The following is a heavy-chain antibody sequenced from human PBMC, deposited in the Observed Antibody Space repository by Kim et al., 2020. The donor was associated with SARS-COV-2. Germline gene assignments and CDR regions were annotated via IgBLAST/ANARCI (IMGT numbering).Heavy chain of an antibody. CDR2: ISSSSSYI. CDR3: ARESEIQLWYYYYYGMDV. V-gene: IGHV3-21*01. D-gene: IGHD5-18*01. J-gene: IGHJ6*02. Sequence: GGSLRLSCAASGFTFSSYSMNWVRQAPGKGLEWVSSISSSSSYIYYADSVKGRFTISRDNAKNSLYLQMNSLRAEDTAVYYCARESEIQLWYYYYYGMDVWGQGTTVTVSS. CDR1: GFTFSSYS.